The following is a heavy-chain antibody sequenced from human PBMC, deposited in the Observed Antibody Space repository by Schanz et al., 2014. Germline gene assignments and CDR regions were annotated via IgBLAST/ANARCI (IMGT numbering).Heavy chain of an antibody. Sequence: EAQLVESGGVVAQPGGSLRLSCAASGFSFDDYTMHWVRQAPGKGLEWVSLIDRDGGHTYYADSVKGRFTISRDNSKNSLYLQMNSLRTEDTALYYCAKDSRGSSFDMDVWGQGTTVTVSS. V-gene: IGHV3-43*01. CDR1: GFSFDDYT. CDR2: IDRDGGHT. CDR3: AKDSRGSSFDMDV. D-gene: IGHD1-26*01. J-gene: IGHJ6*02.